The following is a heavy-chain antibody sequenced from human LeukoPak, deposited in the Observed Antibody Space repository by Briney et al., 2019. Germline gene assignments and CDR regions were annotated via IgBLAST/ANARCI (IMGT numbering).Heavy chain of an antibody. Sequence: PGGSRRLACAACGFTVRSYGMDGVRQAPGKGLVWVSRVNSDGSSTTYADSVKGRFTISRDNAKNTLYLQMNSLRAEDTAVYYCARGSTQYSSGWYGLDYWGQGTLVTVSS. V-gene: IGHV3-74*01. CDR2: VNSDGSST. CDR1: GFTVRSYG. J-gene: IGHJ4*02. CDR3: ARGSTQYSSGWYGLDY. D-gene: IGHD6-19*01.